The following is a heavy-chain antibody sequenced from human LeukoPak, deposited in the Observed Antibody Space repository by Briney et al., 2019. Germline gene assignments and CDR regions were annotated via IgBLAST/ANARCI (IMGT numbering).Heavy chain of an antibody. CDR1: GGSFSGYY. CDR2: INHSGST. CDR3: ARIEARDGYNYRDY. D-gene: IGHD5-24*01. Sequence: PSETLSLTCGVYGGSFSGYYWSWIRQPPGKGLEWIGEINHSGSTNYNPSLKSRVTISVDTSKNPFSLKLSSVTAADTALHYCARIEARDGYNYRDYWGQGTLVTVSS. V-gene: IGHV4-34*01. J-gene: IGHJ4*02.